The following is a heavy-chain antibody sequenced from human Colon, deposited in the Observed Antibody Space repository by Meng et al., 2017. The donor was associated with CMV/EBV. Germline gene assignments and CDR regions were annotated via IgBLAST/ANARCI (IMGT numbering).Heavy chain of an antibody. V-gene: IGHV4-34*01. J-gene: IGHJ5*02. Sequence: SETLSLTCAVSGVSLSGYHWSWIRQAPGKDLEWIGDINHNGITKYNPSLKSRLTISVDMSENEFSLRLSSVTAADTAVYYCARQIWSGSLYNWFDPWGQGTLVT. CDR2: INHNGIT. CDR3: ARQIWSGSLYNWFDP. CDR1: GVSLSGYH. D-gene: IGHD3-3*01.